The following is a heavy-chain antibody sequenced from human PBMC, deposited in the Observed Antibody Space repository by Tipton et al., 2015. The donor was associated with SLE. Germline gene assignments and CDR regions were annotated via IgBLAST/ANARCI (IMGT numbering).Heavy chain of an antibody. CDR3: AREWGDAFDI. V-gene: IGHV4-59*01. CDR2: IYYSGSI. D-gene: IGHD3-16*01. Sequence: TLSLTCAVYGGSFSGYYWSWIRQPPGKGLEWIGYIYYSGSINYNPSLKSRVTISVDTSKNQFSLKLSSVTAADTAVYYCAREWGDAFDIWGQGTMVTVSS. J-gene: IGHJ3*02. CDR1: GGSFSGYY.